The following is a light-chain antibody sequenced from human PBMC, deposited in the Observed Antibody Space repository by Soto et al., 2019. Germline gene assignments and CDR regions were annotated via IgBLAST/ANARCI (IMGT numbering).Light chain of an antibody. CDR1: QSVSNNY. V-gene: IGKV3-20*01. CDR3: QQYGSSGT. CDR2: GAS. Sequence: EIVMTQSPATLSVSPGERSTLSCRASQSVSNNYLAWYQQKPGXAPXXLIYGASNRATGIPDRFSGSGSGTEFTLTISRLEPEDFAVDYCQQYGSSGTFGQGTKVDIK. J-gene: IGKJ1*01.